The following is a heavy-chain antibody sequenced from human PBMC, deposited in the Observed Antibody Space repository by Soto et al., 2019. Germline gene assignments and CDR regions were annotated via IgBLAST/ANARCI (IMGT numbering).Heavy chain of an antibody. CDR1: GDSIQSSDYY. D-gene: IGHD4-17*01. V-gene: IGHV4-39*01. J-gene: IGHJ4*02. CDR3: ARHRSMMTAGSTFDY. Sequence: QLQLQESGPGLVKPSETLSLTCTISGDSIQSSDYYWVWIRQPPGKALEWIGGFFYSGNTYYNQSLKSRDHVHADTSANPFSLKMQSVSVADTAVFYCARHRSMMTAGSTFDYTGQGTLVTVSS. CDR2: FFYSGNT.